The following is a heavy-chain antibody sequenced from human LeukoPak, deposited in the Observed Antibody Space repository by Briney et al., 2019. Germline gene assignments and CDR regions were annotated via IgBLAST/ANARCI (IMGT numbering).Heavy chain of an antibody. Sequence: GGSQRPSCAAYGLSASNSWMSWVRQAPGKGLEWVANIKQDGSEKYCVDSVKGRLTISRDNAKNSLYLQMNSLRAEDTAVYYCARPPGIAAAGTVSPTLYFNYWGQGTLVTVSS. CDR2: IKQDGSEK. CDR3: ARPPGIAAAGTVSPTLYFNY. V-gene: IGHV3-7*01. J-gene: IGHJ4*02. D-gene: IGHD6-13*01. CDR1: GLSASNSW.